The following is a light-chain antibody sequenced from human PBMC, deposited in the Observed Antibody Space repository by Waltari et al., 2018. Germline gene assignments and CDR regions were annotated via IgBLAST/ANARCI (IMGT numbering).Light chain of an antibody. CDR3: QQYNHYYS. V-gene: IGKV3-15*01. J-gene: IGKJ2*01. Sequence: IVLTPSPATLSVSPGEEVTLSCRASPRIATNVSWYQQKPGQGPRLLISEASTGVAGVPARFSGGGSGTEFTLTISSLQSEDVVVYYCQQYNHYYSFGQGTRLEIK. CDR1: PRIATN. CDR2: EAS.